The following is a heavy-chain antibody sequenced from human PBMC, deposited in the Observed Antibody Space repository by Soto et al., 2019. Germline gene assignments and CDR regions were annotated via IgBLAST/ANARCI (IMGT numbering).Heavy chain of an antibody. D-gene: IGHD3-22*01. J-gene: IGHJ6*02. CDR2: IYYSGST. Sequence: SETLSLSCTVSGGSISSYYWSWIRQPPGKGLEWIGYIYYSGSTYYNPSLKSRVTISVDTSKNQFSLKLSSVTAADTAVYYCARNNLYDSSGYYGDYYYGMDVWGQGTTVTVSS. CDR3: ARNNLYDSSGYYGDYYYGMDV. V-gene: IGHV4-59*08. CDR1: GGSISSYY.